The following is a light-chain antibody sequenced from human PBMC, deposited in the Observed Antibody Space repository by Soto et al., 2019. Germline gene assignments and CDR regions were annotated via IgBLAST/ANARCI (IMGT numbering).Light chain of an antibody. CDR2: DVS. J-gene: IGLJ1*01. Sequence: QSALTQPASVSGSPGQSITISCTGTSSDVGGYNYVSWYQQHPGKAPKLMIYDVSNRPSGVSNRFSGSKSGNTASLTISGLQAEDEADYYCSSYTSSLYVFVTGTKVTV. CDR1: SSDVGGYNY. CDR3: SSYTSSLYV. V-gene: IGLV2-14*01.